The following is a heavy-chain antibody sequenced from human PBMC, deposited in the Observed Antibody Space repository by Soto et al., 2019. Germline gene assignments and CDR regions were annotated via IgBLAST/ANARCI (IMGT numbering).Heavy chain of an antibody. CDR1: GYTFINYG. D-gene: IGHD2-15*01. V-gene: IGHV1-18*01. CDR2: ISAYNGNT. Sequence: QVQLVQSGAEVKKPGASVKVSCKASGYTFINYGLSWVRQAPGKGLEWMGWISAYNGNTNYAQKFQGRVTMTTDTSTSTAYMELRSLRSDDTAVYYCARCAYCSGDSCHSRISDYWGQGTLVGVSS. J-gene: IGHJ4*02. CDR3: ARCAYCSGDSCHSRISDY.